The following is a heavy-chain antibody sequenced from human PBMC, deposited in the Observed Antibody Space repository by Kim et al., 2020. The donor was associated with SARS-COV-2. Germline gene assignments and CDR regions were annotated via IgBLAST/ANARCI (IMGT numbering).Heavy chain of an antibody. J-gene: IGHJ5*02. CDR1: GGSFSGYY. V-gene: IGHV4-34*01. CDR3: ALSYGSGSYPPWFDP. Sequence: SETLSLTCAVYGGSFSGYYWSWIRQPPGKGLEWIGEINHSGSTNYNPSLKSRVTISVDTSKNQFSLKLSSVTAADTAVYYCALSYGSGSYPPWFDPWGQGTLVTVSS. CDR2: INHSGST. D-gene: IGHD3-10*01.